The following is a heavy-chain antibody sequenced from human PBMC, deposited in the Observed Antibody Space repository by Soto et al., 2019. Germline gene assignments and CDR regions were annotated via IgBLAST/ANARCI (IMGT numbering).Heavy chain of an antibody. J-gene: IGHJ4*02. CDR1: GFTVSNNY. V-gene: IGHV3-53*01. D-gene: IGHD3-10*01. CDR3: ATHPGGGGY. CDR2: IYSGGYT. Sequence: EVQLVESEGGLIQPGGSLRLSCAVSGFTVSNNYMSWVRQAPGKGLEGVSVIYSGGYTAYGDSVKGRCTISRDNSKNTLIPQKNTLGPAAPAVYSWATHPGGGGYWGQGTLVTVSS.